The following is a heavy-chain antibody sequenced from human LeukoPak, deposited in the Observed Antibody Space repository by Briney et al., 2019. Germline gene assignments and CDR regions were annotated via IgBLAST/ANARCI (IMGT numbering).Heavy chain of an antibody. Sequence: SGGSLRLSCAASGFTFSSYAMHWVRQAPGKGLEYVSDISSNGGSTYYANSVKGRFTISRDNSKNTLYLQMGSLRAGDMAVYYCARGGVMTTVTTVPLPFDYWGQGTLVTVSS. J-gene: IGHJ4*02. CDR2: ISSNGGST. CDR3: ARGGVMTTVTTVPLPFDY. CDR1: GFTFSSYA. D-gene: IGHD4-17*01. V-gene: IGHV3-64*01.